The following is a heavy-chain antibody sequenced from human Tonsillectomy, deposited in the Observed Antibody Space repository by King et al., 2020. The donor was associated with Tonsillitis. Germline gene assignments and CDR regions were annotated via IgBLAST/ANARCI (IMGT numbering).Heavy chain of an antibody. CDR2: ISYDGDKK. CDR3: TREGREAGWDAFDS. J-gene: IGHJ3*02. CDR1: RFTFSDCA. V-gene: IGHV3-30-3*01. Sequence: VQLVESGGGVVQPGRSLKLSCAASRFTFSDCAMHWVRQAPGRGLEWVAVISYDGDKKDYADSVKGRFTIVRDNSKNSLYLQMYILRPEDTAVYYCTREGREAGWDAFDSWGLGTMVTVSS.